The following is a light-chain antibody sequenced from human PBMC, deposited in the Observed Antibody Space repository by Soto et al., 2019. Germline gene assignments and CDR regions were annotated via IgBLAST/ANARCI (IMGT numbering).Light chain of an antibody. Sequence: DIQMTQSPSTLSGSVGDRVTITCRASQTISSWLAWYQQKPGKAPKLLIYKASTLKSGVPSRFSGSGSGTDFTLTISCLQSEDFATYYCQQYYSYPQLTFGGGTKVDIK. CDR2: KAS. V-gene: IGKV1-5*03. J-gene: IGKJ4*01. CDR1: QTISSW. CDR3: QQYYSYPQLT.